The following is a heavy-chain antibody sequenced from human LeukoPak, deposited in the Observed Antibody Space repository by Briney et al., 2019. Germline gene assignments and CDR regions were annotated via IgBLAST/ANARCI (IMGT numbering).Heavy chain of an antibody. D-gene: IGHD2-15*01. CDR3: ARGRYCSADVCSGGDAFDI. Sequence: PSETLSLTCTVSGGSINNYWSWIRQPAGKGLEWIGRIYTRGSTNYNPSLKSRVTISVDTSKNQFSLKLSSVTAADTAVYYCARGRYCSADVCSGGDAFDIWGQGTMVSVSS. V-gene: IGHV4-4*07. CDR2: IYTRGST. CDR1: GGSINNY. J-gene: IGHJ3*02.